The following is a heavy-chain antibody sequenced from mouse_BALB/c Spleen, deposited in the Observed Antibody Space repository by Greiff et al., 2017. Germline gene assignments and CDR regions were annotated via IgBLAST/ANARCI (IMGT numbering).Heavy chain of an antibody. CDR1: GFAFSSYD. CDR3: ARGLVYGNYGAWFAY. Sequence: EVQRVESGGGLVKPGGSLKLSCAASGFAFSSYDMSWVRQTPEKRLEWVAYISSGGGSTYYPDTVKGRFTISRDNAKNNLYLQMSSLKSEDTAMYYCARGLVYGNYGAWFAYWGQGTLVTVSA. D-gene: IGHD2-10*02. CDR2: ISSGGGST. J-gene: IGHJ3*01. V-gene: IGHV5-12-1*01.